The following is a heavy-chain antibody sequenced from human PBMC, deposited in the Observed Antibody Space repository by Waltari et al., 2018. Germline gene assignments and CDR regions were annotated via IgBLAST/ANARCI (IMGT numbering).Heavy chain of an antibody. CDR1: GGSISSSSYY. D-gene: IGHD6-13*01. J-gene: IGHJ4*02. Sequence: QLQLQESGPGLVKPSETLSLTCTVSGGSISSSSYYWGWIRQPPGKGLEWIGSIYYSGSTDYNPALKSRVTISVDTSKNQFSLKLSSVTAADTAVYYCAQIAAAVFDYWGQGTLVTVSS. CDR2: IYYSGST. CDR3: AQIAAAVFDY. V-gene: IGHV4-39*01.